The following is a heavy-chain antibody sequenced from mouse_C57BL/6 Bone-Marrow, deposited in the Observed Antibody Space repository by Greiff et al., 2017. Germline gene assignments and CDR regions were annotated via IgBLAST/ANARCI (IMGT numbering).Heavy chain of an antibody. J-gene: IGHJ4*01. D-gene: IGHD1-1*01. CDR2: ISYSGST. Sequence: EVQLVESGPGMVKPSQSLSLTCTVTGYSITSGYDWHWIRHFPGNKLEWMGYISYSGSTNYNPSLKSRISITHDTSKNHYFLKLNSVTTEDTATYYCAEDLLRYAFYAMDYWGQGTSVTVSS. CDR1: GYSITSGYD. V-gene: IGHV3-1*01. CDR3: AEDLLRYAFYAMDY.